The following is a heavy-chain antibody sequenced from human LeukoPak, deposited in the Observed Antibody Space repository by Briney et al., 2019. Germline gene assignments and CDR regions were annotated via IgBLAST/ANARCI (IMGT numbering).Heavy chain of an antibody. CDR2: IYSDGST. D-gene: IGHD1-26*01. J-gene: IGHJ4*02. V-gene: IGHV3-53*05. CDR3: AKLPSY. CDR1: GITVSSRY. Sequence: GGTLRISCATSGITVSSRYMTWVGQAPGKGLEWVSVIYSDGSTYYADSVKGRFTISRDNSKNTLYLQMNSLRAEDTAVYYCAKLPSYWGQGTLVTVSS.